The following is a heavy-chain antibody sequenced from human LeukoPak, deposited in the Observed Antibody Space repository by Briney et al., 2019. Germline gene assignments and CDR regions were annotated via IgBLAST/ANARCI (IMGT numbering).Heavy chain of an antibody. J-gene: IGHJ6*02. Sequence: GASVKVSCKVSGYTLTELSMHWVRQAPGKGLEWMGGFDPEDGETIYAQKFQGRVTMTEDTSTDTAYMELSSLRSEDTAVYYCATGDTAMVRRTNYYGMDVWGQGTTVTVSS. D-gene: IGHD5-18*01. CDR3: ATGDTAMVRRTNYYGMDV. CDR2: FDPEDGET. CDR1: GYTLTELS. V-gene: IGHV1-24*01.